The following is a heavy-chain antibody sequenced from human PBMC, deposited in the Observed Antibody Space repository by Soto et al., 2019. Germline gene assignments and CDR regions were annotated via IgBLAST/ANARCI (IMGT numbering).Heavy chain of an antibody. CDR3: AADHVYYYGSGSYMFDY. D-gene: IGHD3-10*01. CDR1: GFTFTSSA. V-gene: IGHV1-58*01. CDR2: IVVGSGNT. Sequence: SVKVSCKASGFTFTSSAVQWVRQARGQRLEWIGWIVVGSGNTNYAQKFQERVTITRDMSTSTAYMELSSLRSEDTAVYYCAADHVYYYGSGSYMFDYWGQGTLVTVSS. J-gene: IGHJ4*02.